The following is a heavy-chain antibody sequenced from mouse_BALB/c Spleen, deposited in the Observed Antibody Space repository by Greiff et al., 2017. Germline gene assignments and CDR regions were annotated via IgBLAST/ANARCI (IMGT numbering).Heavy chain of an antibody. J-gene: IGHJ4*01. Sequence: EVQLQQSGPSLVKPSQTLSLTCSVTGDSITSGYWNWIRKFPGNKLEYMGYISYSGSTYYNPSLKSRISITRDTSKNQYYLQLNSVTTEDTATYYCARYRGDYDDDYYAMDYWGQGTSVTVSS. CDR2: ISYSGST. CDR1: GDSITSGY. CDR3: ARYRGDYDDDYYAMDY. V-gene: IGHV3-8*02. D-gene: IGHD2-4*01.